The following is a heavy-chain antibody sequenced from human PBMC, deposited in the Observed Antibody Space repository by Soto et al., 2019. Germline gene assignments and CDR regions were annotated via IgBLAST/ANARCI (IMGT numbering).Heavy chain of an antibody. CDR2: IIPIFGTA. CDR1: GGTFSSYA. J-gene: IGHJ5*02. D-gene: IGHD3-10*01. CDR3: ARGGSMVRGVINENWFDP. Sequence: SVKVSCKASGGTFSSYAISWVRQAPGQGLEWMGGIIPIFGTANYAQKFQGRVTITADESTSTAYMELSSLRSEDTAVYYCARGGSMVRGVINENWFDPWGQGTLVTVSS. V-gene: IGHV1-69*13.